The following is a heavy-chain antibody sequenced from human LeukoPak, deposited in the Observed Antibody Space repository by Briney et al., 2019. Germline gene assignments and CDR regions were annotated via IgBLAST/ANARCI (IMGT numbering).Heavy chain of an antibody. V-gene: IGHV3-11*01. J-gene: IGHJ4*02. D-gene: IGHD3-3*01. Sequence: GRFNRSRDNAKNALYMQMSSLRTEDTAVYYCARDYDFWSGYFDWWGQGTRVTVSS. CDR3: ARDYDFWSGYFDW.